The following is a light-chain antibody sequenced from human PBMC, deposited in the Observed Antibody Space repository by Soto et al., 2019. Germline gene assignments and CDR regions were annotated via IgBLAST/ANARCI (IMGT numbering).Light chain of an antibody. J-gene: IGKJ1*01. CDR2: GAS. Sequence: EIVMTQSPATLSVSPGERATLSCRASQSVSSNLAWYQQQPGQDPRLLIYGASTRATGIPARFSGSGSGTEFTLSISSLQSEDFAGYYCQQYNNWPLWTFGQGTKVEIK. CDR3: QQYNNWPLWT. CDR1: QSVSSN. V-gene: IGKV3-15*01.